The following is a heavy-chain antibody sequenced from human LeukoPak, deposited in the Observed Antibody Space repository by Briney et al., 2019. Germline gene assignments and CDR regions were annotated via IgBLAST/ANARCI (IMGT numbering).Heavy chain of an antibody. D-gene: IGHD3-10*01. CDR2: ISNSGNFI. CDR1: GFTFSGDN. Sequence: GGSLRLSGAASGFTFSGDNMNWVRQAPGKGLEWVSFISNSGNFIKYADSVKGRFTISRDNAKNSLYLHLNSLRAEDTAMYYCTRDRSLNIRAYDIWGQGTLVTVSS. CDR3: TRDRSLNIRAYDI. J-gene: IGHJ3*02. V-gene: IGHV3-21*01.